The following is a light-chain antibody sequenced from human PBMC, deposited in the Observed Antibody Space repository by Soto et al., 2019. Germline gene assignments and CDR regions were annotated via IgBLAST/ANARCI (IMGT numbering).Light chain of an antibody. V-gene: IGKV1-39*01. CDR1: QPFTNY. Sequence: DIQTTQSPSSLSASVGARVTITCRASQPFTNYLSWYQQKPGKAPKLFIYAASRLQSGVPSRFSGGRSGTDFTLTISSLLPEDFATYYCQQSYIAPWTFGQGTKVDIK. J-gene: IGKJ1*01. CDR3: QQSYIAPWT. CDR2: AAS.